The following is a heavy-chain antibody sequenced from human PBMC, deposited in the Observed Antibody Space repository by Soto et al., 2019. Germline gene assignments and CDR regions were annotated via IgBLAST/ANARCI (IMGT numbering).Heavy chain of an antibody. CDR1: GLSLNNYA. CDR2: IYSLDGA. Sequence: GGSLRLSCVVSGLSLNNYAIAWVRHAPGKGLEFVSTIYSLDGAWYSDSVRGLLAISRDVSRNTVYLQMSSLRVEDTAIYFCSDWRAGVTVNLYXWGPGTRVTVSX. D-gene: IGHD2-21*01. CDR3: SDWRAGVTVNLYX. V-gene: IGHV3-23*05. J-gene: IGHJ5*02.